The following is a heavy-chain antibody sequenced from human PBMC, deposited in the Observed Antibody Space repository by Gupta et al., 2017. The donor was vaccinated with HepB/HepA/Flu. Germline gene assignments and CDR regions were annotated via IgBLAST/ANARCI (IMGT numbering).Heavy chain of an antibody. Sequence: EVQLLESGGGLVQPGGSLRLSCAASGFTFSGYWMHWVRQVPGKGLVWVSRMNGDGRITSDADSVKGRFTISRDNAKNTLYLQMNSLRAEDTAVYYCTRDRADALDIWGQGTLVTVSS. V-gene: IGHV3-74*01. CDR3: TRDRADALDI. CDR2: MNGDGRIT. D-gene: IGHD3-10*01. J-gene: IGHJ3*02. CDR1: GFTFSGYW.